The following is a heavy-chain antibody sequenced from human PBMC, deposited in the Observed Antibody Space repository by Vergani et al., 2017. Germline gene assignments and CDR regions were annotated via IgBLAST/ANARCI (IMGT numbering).Heavy chain of an antibody. CDR1: GGSISSYH. D-gene: IGHD5-24*01. J-gene: IGHJ4*02. CDR3: ARDKDGYNYYFDY. CDR2: NYTSGST. V-gene: IGHV4-4*07. Sequence: QVQLQESGPGLVKPSETLSLTCTVPGGSISSYHWSWIRQPAGKGLEWIRRNYTSGSTNYNPSLKGRVTMSVDTSKNHFSLKLSAVTAADTAVYYCARDKDGYNYYFDYWGQGTLVTVSS.